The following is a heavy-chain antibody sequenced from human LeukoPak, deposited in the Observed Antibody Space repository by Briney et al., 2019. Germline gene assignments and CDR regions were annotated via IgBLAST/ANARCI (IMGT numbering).Heavy chain of an antibody. J-gene: IGHJ3*02. D-gene: IGHD1-26*01. Sequence: GGSLRLSCAASGFTFSSYSLNWVRQAPGKGLEWVSYISSSSITIYYADSVKGRFTISRDNAKNSLYLQMNSLRAEDTAVYYCARDGRSSGAFDIWGQGTMVTVSS. CDR2: ISSSSITI. CDR1: GFTFSSYS. V-gene: IGHV3-48*01. CDR3: ARDGRSSGAFDI.